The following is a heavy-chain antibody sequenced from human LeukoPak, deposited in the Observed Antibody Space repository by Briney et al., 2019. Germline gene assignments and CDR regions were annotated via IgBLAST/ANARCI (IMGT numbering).Heavy chain of an antibody. CDR2: INHSGST. J-gene: IGHJ3*02. CDR1: GGSFSGYY. Sequence: PSETLSLTCAVYGGSFSGYYWSWIRQPPGKGLEWIGEINHSGSTNYNPSLKSRVTISVDTSKNQFSLKLSSVTAADTAVYYCARRIRADAFDIWGQGTMVTVSS. V-gene: IGHV4-34*01. CDR3: ARRIRADAFDI. D-gene: IGHD1-14*01.